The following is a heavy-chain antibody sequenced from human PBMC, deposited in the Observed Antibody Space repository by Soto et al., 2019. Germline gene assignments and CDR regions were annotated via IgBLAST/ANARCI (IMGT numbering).Heavy chain of an antibody. CDR1: GGSISSGGYY. CDR2: IYYSGST. D-gene: IGHD3-22*01. J-gene: IGHJ5*02. Sequence: NPSETLSLTCTVSGGSISSGGYYWSWIRQHPGKGLEWIGYIYYSGSTYYNPSLKSRVTISVDTSKNQFSLKLSSVTAADTAVYYCARDPGYYDSSGYYSWFDPWGQGTLVTVSS. V-gene: IGHV4-31*03. CDR3: ARDPGYYDSSGYYSWFDP.